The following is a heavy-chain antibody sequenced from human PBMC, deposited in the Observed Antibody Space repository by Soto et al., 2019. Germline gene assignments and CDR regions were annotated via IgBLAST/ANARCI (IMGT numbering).Heavy chain of an antibody. CDR3: ALVLNSSGFDY. CDR2: IYWNDDK. V-gene: IGHV2-5*01. D-gene: IGHD6-19*01. CDR1: GFSLSTSGVG. Sequence: QITLKESGPTLVKPTQTLTLTCTFSGFSLSTSGVGVGWIRQPPGKALEWLALIYWNDDKRYSPSLKSRLTITKDTSKNQVVLTMTNMVPVDTATYHCALVLNSSGFDYWGQGTLVTVSS. J-gene: IGHJ4*02.